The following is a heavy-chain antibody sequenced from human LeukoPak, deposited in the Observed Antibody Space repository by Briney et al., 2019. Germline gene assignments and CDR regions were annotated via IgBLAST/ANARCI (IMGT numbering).Heavy chain of an antibody. Sequence: KPSETLSLTCAVSGGSISRSGYYWGWIRQPPGKGLEWIGFISYSGSTNYNPSLKSRVTISVDTSKNQFSLKLSSVTAADTAVYYCARHGARYGLEPDFDYWGQGTLVTVSS. CDR1: GGSISRSGYY. J-gene: IGHJ4*02. CDR3: ARHGARYGLEPDFDY. CDR2: ISYSGST. V-gene: IGHV4-61*05. D-gene: IGHD4/OR15-4a*01.